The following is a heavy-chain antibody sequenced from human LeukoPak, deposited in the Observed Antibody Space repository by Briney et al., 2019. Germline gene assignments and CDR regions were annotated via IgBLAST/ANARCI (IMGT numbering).Heavy chain of an antibody. Sequence: SETLSLTCTVSGYSISSGYYWGWIRQPPGKGLEWIGSIYHSGSTYYNPSLKSRVSISIDTSKNQFSLTLTSVTAADTAVYYCARDVDPYFDFWGQGTLVTVSS. CDR2: IYHSGST. J-gene: IGHJ4*02. V-gene: IGHV4-38-2*02. CDR1: GYSISSGYY. CDR3: ARDVDPYFDF.